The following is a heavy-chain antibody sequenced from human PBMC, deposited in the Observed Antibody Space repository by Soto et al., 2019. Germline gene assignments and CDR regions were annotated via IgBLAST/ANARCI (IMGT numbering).Heavy chain of an antibody. D-gene: IGHD3-9*01. Sequence: SETLSLTCTVSGGSISSYYWSWIRQPTGKGLEWIGYIYYSGSTNYNPSLKSRVTISVDTSKNQFSLKLSSVTAADTAVYYCARVRHYGILTTDAFDIWGQGTMVTVS. CDR1: GGSISSYY. CDR3: ARVRHYGILTTDAFDI. V-gene: IGHV4-59*01. J-gene: IGHJ3*02. CDR2: IYYSGST.